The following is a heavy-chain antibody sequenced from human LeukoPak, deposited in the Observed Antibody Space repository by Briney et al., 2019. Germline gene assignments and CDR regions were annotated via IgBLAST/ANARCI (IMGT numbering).Heavy chain of an antibody. CDR1: GFTFSSNG. J-gene: IGHJ4*02. Sequence: PGGTLRLSCAASGFTFSSNGMSWVRQPPGKGLKWIVEINHSGSTNYNPFLKSRVTISVDTSKNQFSLKLSSVTAADTAVYYCARLQDYYDSSYAGSFDYWGQGTLVTVSS. V-gene: IGHV4-34*01. D-gene: IGHD3-22*01. CDR3: ARLQDYYDSSYAGSFDY. CDR2: INHSGST.